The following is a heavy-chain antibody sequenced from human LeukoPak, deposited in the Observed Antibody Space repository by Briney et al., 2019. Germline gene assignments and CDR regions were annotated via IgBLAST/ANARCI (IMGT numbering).Heavy chain of an antibody. CDR3: ARTLAYCGGDCYPNWFDP. D-gene: IGHD2-21*02. CDR1: GGSISSYY. J-gene: IGHJ5*02. V-gene: IGHV4-59*01. Sequence: SETLSLTCTVSGGSISSYYWSWIRQPPGMGLEWIGYIYYSGSTNYNPSLKSRVTISVDTSKNQFSLKLSSVTAADTAVYYCARTLAYCGGDCYPNWFDPWGQGTLVTVSS. CDR2: IYYSGST.